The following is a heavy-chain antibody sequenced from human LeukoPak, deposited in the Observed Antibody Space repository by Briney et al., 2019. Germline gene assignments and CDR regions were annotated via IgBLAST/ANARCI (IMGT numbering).Heavy chain of an antibody. CDR3: ARGRVCSGGSCYDYGMDV. Sequence: ASETLSLTCAVYGGSFSGYYWSWIRQPPGKGLEWIGEINHSGSTNYNPSLKGRVTISVDTSKNQFSLELSSVTAADTAVYYCARGRVCSGGSCYDYGMDVWGQGTTVTVSS. CDR2: INHSGST. CDR1: GGSFSGYY. J-gene: IGHJ6*02. V-gene: IGHV4-34*01. D-gene: IGHD2-15*01.